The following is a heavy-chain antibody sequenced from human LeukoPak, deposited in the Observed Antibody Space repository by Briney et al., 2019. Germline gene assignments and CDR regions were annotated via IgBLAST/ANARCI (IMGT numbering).Heavy chain of an antibody. Sequence: PSETLSLTCTVSGGSIIGYYLSWIRQPPGKGLEWIGSIYYSGSTNYNPSLKSRVTISVETSKNQFSLKLSSVTVADTAVYYCARYANSPYYYAMDVWGQGTTVTVSS. J-gene: IGHJ6*02. V-gene: IGHV4-59*12. CDR2: IYYSGST. CDR1: GGSIIGYY. CDR3: ARYANSPYYYAMDV. D-gene: IGHD4/OR15-4a*01.